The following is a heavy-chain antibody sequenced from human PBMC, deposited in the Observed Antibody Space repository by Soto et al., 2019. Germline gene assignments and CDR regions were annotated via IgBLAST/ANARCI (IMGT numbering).Heavy chain of an antibody. Sequence: EVQLVESGGGLVQPGGSLRLSCAASGFTFSSYWMHWVRQAPGKGLVWVSRIKTDGSSTNYADSVKGRFTISRDNAKNSLYLQMNSLRPEDTAVYYCTRVKFDPWGQGTLVTVSS. CDR1: GFTFSSYW. V-gene: IGHV3-74*01. CDR3: TRVKFDP. J-gene: IGHJ5*02. CDR2: IKTDGSST.